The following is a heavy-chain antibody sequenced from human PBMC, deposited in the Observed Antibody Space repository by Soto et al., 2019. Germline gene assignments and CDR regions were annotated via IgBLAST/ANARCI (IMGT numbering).Heavy chain of an antibody. CDR2: ISYDGTNK. Sequence: GGSLRLSCAASGFSFSISPMHWVRQAPGKGPEWVALISYDGTNKFYADSVKGRFTISRDNSKSTLYLQVDSLRPEDAAVYYCARDPKTSGGQHWAFNYFDSWGQGTLVTV. CDR3: ARDPKTSGGQHWAFNYFDS. CDR1: GFSFSISP. D-gene: IGHD7-27*01. V-gene: IGHV3-30-3*01. J-gene: IGHJ4*02.